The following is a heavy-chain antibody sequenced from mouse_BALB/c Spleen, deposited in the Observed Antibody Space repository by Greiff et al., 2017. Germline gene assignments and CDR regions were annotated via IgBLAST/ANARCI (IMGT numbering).Heavy chain of an antibody. J-gene: IGHJ4*01. D-gene: IGHD1-2*01. CDR3: ARALLRPDYAMDY. CDR1: GFSLTGYG. Sequence: VQLQQSGPGLVAPSQSLSITCTVSGFSLTGYGVNWVRQPPGKGLEWLGMIWGDGSTDYNSALKSRLSISKDNSKSQVFLKMNSLQTDDTARYYCARALLRPDYAMDYWGQGTSVTVSS. CDR2: IWGDGST. V-gene: IGHV2-6-7*01.